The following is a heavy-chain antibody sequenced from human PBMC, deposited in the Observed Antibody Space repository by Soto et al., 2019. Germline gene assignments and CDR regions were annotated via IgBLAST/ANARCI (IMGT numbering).Heavy chain of an antibody. CDR1: GFTFDDYA. D-gene: IGHD2-2*01. V-gene: IGHV3-9*01. Sequence: GGSLRLSCAASGFTFDDYAMHWVRQAPGKGLEWVSGISWNSGSIGYADSVKGRFTISRDNAKNSLYLQMNSLRAEDTALYYCAKDIWEDIVVVPAAIAFDYWGQGTLVTVSS. CDR2: ISWNSGSI. J-gene: IGHJ4*02. CDR3: AKDIWEDIVVVPAAIAFDY.